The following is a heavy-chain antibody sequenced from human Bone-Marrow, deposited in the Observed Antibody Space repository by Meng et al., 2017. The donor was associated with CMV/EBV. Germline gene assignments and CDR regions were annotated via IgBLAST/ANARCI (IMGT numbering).Heavy chain of an antibody. D-gene: IGHD1-26*01. CDR1: GFTFSSYW. CDR2: IKQDGSEK. CDR3: ARVLGGSYYAENWFDP. V-gene: IGHV3-7*01. Sequence: ETLSLTCAASGFTFSSYWMSWVRQAPGKGLEWVANIKQDGSEKYYVDSVKGRFTISRDNAKNSLYLQMNSLRAEDTAVYYCARVLGGSYYAENWFDPRGQGTLVTVSS. J-gene: IGHJ5*02.